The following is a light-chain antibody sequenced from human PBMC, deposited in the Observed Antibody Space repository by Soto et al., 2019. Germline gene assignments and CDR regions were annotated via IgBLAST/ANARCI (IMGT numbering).Light chain of an antibody. CDR1: QSLSYNPNNKNY. V-gene: IGKV4-1*01. J-gene: IGKJ4*01. CDR3: QQYYTTPLT. CDR2: WAS. Sequence: DIVMTQSPDSLAVSLGERASINCKSSQSLSYNPNNKNYLVWYQQKPGQPPKLLIYWASTRESGVPDRFSGSGSGTDFTLTISSLQAEDVAVYYCQQYYTTPLTFGGGTKVEIK.